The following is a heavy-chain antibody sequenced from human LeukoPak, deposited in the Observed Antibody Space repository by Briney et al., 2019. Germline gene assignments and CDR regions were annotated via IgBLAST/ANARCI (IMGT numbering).Heavy chain of an antibody. V-gene: IGHV3-21*01. J-gene: IGHJ4*02. D-gene: IGHD3-22*01. CDR3: AKDGEYYHDSSGYYAIDH. CDR2: ISNSGTYK. CDR1: GFTFTSYS. Sequence: GGSLRLSCSASGFTFTSYSMNWVRQAPGKGLEWVSSISNSGTYKFYADSVKGRFTISRDNAKNSLYLQMNNLRAEDTAVYYCAKDGEYYHDSSGYYAIDHWGQGILVTVSS.